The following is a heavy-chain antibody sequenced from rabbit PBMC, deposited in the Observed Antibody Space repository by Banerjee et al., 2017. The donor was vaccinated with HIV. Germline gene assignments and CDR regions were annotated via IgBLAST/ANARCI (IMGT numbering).Heavy chain of an antibody. CDR3: ARWGAGYIGYGTTNL. CDR2: FYTGDGDI. Sequence: QEQLVESGGGLIQPEGSLTLTCTASGIDFSSSYYMCWVRQAPGKGLESIACFYTGDGDIYYASWVNGRFTISKTSSTTVTLQMTSLTVADTATYFCARWGAGYIGYGTTNLWGPGTLVTVS. D-gene: IGHD7-1*01. V-gene: IGHV1S45*01. J-gene: IGHJ4*01. CDR1: GIDFSSSYY.